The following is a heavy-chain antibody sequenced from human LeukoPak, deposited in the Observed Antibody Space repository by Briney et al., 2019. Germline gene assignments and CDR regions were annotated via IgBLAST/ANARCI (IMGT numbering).Heavy chain of an antibody. CDR3: ATSRRYQLLRRRYFQH. CDR1: GYTLTELS. V-gene: IGHV1-24*01. D-gene: IGHD2-2*01. J-gene: IGHJ1*01. Sequence: ASVKVSCKVSGYTLTELSMHWVRQAPGKGLEWMGGFDPEDGETIYAQKFQGRVTMTEDTSTDTAYMELSSLRSEDTAVYYCATSRRYQLLRRRYFQHWGQGTLVTISS. CDR2: FDPEDGET.